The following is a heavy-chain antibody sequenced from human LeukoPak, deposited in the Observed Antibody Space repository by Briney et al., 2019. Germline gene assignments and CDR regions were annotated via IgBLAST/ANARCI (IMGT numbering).Heavy chain of an antibody. CDR1: GYTFSSYS. V-gene: IGHV1-46*01. J-gene: IGHJ6*03. CDR2: IDPSDGGR. CDR3: ARGATDYFYMDV. Sequence: GASVVVSCKTSGYTFSSYSMHWVRQAPGQGLEWMAIIDPSDGGRSYAQKFQGRVTMTSDTSASTVYMELRSLRSEDTAVYYCARGATDYFYMDVWGKGTTVSVSS.